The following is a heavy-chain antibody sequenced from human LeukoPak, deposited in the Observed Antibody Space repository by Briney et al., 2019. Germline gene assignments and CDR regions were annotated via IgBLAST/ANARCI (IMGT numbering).Heavy chain of an antibody. D-gene: IGHD5-24*01. CDR3: ARDQQMGY. J-gene: IGHJ4*02. CDR1: GFTFSDYY. CDR2: VSGTGGRT. Sequence: PGGSLRLSCAASGFTFSDYYMNWIRQAPGKGLEWVSVVSGTGGRTYYADSVKGRFTISRDNSKNTLYLQMNSLRAEDTAVYYCARDQQMGYWGQGTLVTVSS. V-gene: IGHV3-23*01.